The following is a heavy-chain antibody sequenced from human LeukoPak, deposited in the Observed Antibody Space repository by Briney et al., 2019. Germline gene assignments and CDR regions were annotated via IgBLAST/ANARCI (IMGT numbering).Heavy chain of an antibody. Sequence: PSETLSLTCAVSGYSISSGYDWGWIRQPPGKGLEWIGSIYHSGSTYYNPSLKSRVTISVDTSKNQFSLKLSSVTAADTAVYYCARSYWYFDLWGRGTLVTVSS. CDR2: IYHSGST. V-gene: IGHV4-38-2*01. J-gene: IGHJ2*01. CDR1: GYSISSGYD. CDR3: ARSYWYFDL.